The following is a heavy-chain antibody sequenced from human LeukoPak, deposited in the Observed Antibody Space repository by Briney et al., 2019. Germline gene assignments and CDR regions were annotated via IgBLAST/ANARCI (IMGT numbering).Heavy chain of an antibody. D-gene: IGHD5-12*01. CDR2: IYYSGST. J-gene: IGHJ4*02. CDR3: ARRGYSGYDEPFFDY. Sequence: PSETLSLTCTVSGGSISSSSYYWGWIRQPPGKGLEWIGSIYYSGSTYYNPSLKSRVTISVDTSKNQFSLKLSSVTAADTAVYYCARRGYSGYDEPFFDYWGQGTLVTVSS. V-gene: IGHV4-39*07. CDR1: GGSISSSSYY.